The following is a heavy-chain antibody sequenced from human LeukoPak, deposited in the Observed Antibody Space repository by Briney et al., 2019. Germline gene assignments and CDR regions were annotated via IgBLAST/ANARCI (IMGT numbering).Heavy chain of an antibody. CDR3: ASQVIPNYYGSGSSH. J-gene: IGHJ4*02. D-gene: IGHD3-10*01. CDR2: ITAYRANVNYAQT. V-gene: IGHV1-18*01. CDR1: GYTFTSYG. Sequence: ASVKVSCKASGYTFTSYGISWVRQAPGQGLEWVGWITAYRANVNYAQTNYARKFQGRVTMTTDTSTSTAYMELRSLRSDDTAVYYCASQVIPNYYGSGSSHWGQGTLVTVSS.